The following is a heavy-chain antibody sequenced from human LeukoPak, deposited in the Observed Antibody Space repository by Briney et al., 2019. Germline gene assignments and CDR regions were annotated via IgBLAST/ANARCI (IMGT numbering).Heavy chain of an antibody. J-gene: IGHJ4*02. CDR3: ASLTIFNYPRGDY. D-gene: IGHD5-24*01. Sequence: SETLSLTCTVSGGSISSSNYYWGWIRQPPGQGLEWIATISYSGSTYYNPSLKSRVTISVDTSKNQFSLKLSSVTAADTAVYYCASLTIFNYPRGDYWGQGTLVTVSS. CDR2: ISYSGST. V-gene: IGHV4-39*07. CDR1: GGSISSSNYY.